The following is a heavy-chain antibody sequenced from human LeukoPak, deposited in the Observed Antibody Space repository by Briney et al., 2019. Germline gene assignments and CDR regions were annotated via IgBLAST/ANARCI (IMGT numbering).Heavy chain of an antibody. J-gene: IGHJ4*02. V-gene: IGHV3-21*01. CDR1: GFTFSSYS. CDR2: ISSSSSYI. CDR3: ARDLGAVHYDY. Sequence: GGSLRLSYAASGFTFSSYSMNWVRQAPGKGLEWVSSISSSSSYIYYADSVKGRFTISRDNAKNSLYLQMNSLRAEDTAVYYCARDLGAVHYDYWGQGTLVTVSP. D-gene: IGHD1-26*01.